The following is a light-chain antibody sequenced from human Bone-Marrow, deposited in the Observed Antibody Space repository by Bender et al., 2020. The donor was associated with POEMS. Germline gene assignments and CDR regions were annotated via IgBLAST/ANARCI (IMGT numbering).Light chain of an antibody. Sequence: SYELTQPPSVSVSPGQTARITCSGDALPKQYAYWYQQKPGQAPVLVIYKDTERPSGISERFSGSSSGTMVTLTISRVQAEDEADYYCQSADTSWVFGGGTKLTVL. J-gene: IGLJ3*02. V-gene: IGLV3-25*03. CDR3: QSADTSWV. CDR2: KDT. CDR1: ALPKQY.